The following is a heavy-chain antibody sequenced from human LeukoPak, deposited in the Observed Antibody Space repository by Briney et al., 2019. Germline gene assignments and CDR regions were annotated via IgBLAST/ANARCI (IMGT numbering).Heavy chain of an antibody. V-gene: IGHV4-59*08. CDR2: IYYSGST. CDR1: GGSISSYY. D-gene: IGHD6-13*01. J-gene: IGHJ4*02. Sequence: SETLSPTCTVSGGSISSYYWSWIRQPPGKGLEWIGYIYYSGSTNYNPSLKSRVTISVDTSKNQFSLKLSSVTAADTALYYCARVIDVAAAGYFDSWGLGTQVTVSS. CDR3: ARVIDVAAAGYFDS.